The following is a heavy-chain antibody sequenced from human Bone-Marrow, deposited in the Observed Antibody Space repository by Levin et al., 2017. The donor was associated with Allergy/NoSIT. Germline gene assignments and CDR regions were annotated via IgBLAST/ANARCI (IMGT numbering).Heavy chain of an antibody. D-gene: IGHD2-2*01. CDR2: INHSGST. Sequence: SETLSLTCAVYGGSFSGYYWSWIRQPPGKGLEWIGEINHSGSTNYNPSLKSRVTISVDTSKNQFSLKLSSVTAADTAVYYCARTGTASGIVVVPAAMERGRDAFDIWGQGTMVTVSS. V-gene: IGHV4-34*01. CDR3: ARTGTASGIVVVPAAMERGRDAFDI. J-gene: IGHJ3*02. CDR1: GGSFSGYY.